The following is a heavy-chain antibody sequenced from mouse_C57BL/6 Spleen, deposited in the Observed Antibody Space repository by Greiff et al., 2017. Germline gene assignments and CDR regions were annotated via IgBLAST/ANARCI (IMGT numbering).Heavy chain of an antibody. CDR1: GYSITSGYY. Sequence: EVKLVESGPGLVKPSQSLSLTCSVTGYSITSGYYWNWIRQFPENKLEWMGYISYDGSNNYNPSLKNRISITRDTSKNQFFLKLNSVTTEDTATYYCAREDRYYGSSDWYFDVWGTGTTVTVSS. D-gene: IGHD1-1*01. J-gene: IGHJ1*03. V-gene: IGHV3-6*01. CDR3: AREDRYYGSSDWYFDV. CDR2: ISYDGSN.